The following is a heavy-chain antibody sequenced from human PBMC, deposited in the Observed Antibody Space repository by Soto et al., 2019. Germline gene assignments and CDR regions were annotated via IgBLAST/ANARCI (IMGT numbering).Heavy chain of an antibody. Sequence: QVQLQESGPGLVKPSQTLSLTCTVSGGSVSGGGYYWTWISQHPGKGLEWIGYNYYSGITYYNPSLKSRVTISLDTSKNQFSLKLSSVTAADTAVYYCARGSSIAGLYYGMDVWGQGTTVTVSS. J-gene: IGHJ6*02. CDR1: GGSVSGGGYY. CDR3: ARGSSIAGLYYGMDV. V-gene: IGHV4-31*03. D-gene: IGHD6-6*01. CDR2: NYYSGIT.